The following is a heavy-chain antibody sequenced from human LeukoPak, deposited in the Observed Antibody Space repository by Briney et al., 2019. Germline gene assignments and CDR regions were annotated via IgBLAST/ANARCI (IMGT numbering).Heavy chain of an antibody. CDR2: MNPNSGNT. J-gene: IGHJ3*02. CDR1: GYTFTSYD. CDR3: ARVCSSTSCYNDAFDI. D-gene: IGHD2-2*02. V-gene: IGHV1-8*03. Sequence: ASVKVSCKASGYTFTSYDINWVRQATGQGLEWMGWMNPNSGNTGYAQKLQGRVTITRNTSISTAYMELSSLRSEDTAVYYCARVCSSTSCYNDAFDIWGQGTMVTVSS.